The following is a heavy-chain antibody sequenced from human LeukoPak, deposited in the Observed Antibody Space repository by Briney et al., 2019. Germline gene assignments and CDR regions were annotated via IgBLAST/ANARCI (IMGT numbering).Heavy chain of an antibody. CDR3: ASLGGGSTVTTYLNY. CDR2: IIPIFGTA. J-gene: IGHJ4*02. Sequence: SVKVSCKASRGTFSSYAINWVRQAPGQGLEWMGGIIPIFGTANYAQKFQGRVTTTADESTSTAYMELSSLRSEDTAVYYCASLGGGSTVTTYLNYWGQGTLVTVSS. D-gene: IGHD4-17*01. CDR1: RGTFSSYA. V-gene: IGHV1-69*13.